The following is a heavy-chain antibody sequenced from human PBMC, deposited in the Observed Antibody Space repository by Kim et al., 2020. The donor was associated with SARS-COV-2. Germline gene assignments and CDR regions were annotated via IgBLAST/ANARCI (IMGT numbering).Heavy chain of an antibody. CDR1: GFTFNYYS. CDR2: ISSNSKTI. V-gene: IGHV3-48*02. CDR3: TRETDWSFDI. Sequence: GGSLRLSCAASGFTFNYYSMNWVRQAPGKGPEWLSYISSNSKTISHADSVKGRFTISRDNAKNSLFLQMNSLRDEDTAVYYCTRETDWSFDIWGQGTKV. J-gene: IGHJ3*02. D-gene: IGHD2-21*01.